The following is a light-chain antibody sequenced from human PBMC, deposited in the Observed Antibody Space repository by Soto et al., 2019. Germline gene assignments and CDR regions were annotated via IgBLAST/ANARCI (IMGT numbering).Light chain of an antibody. CDR1: QSLSSR. CDR3: QQYNSYPWT. V-gene: IGKV1-5*01. J-gene: IGKJ1*01. Sequence: IQMTQSPSTLSTYVGDRVTITCRASQSLSSRLAWYQQIPGKAPKLLIYDAFSLQSGVPSRFSGSGSGTESSLTISGLQPDDFATYYCQQYNSYPWTFGQGTKVDIK. CDR2: DAF.